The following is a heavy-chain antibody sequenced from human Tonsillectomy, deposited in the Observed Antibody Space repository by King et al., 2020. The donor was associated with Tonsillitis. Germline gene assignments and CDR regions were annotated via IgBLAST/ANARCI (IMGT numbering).Heavy chain of an antibody. CDR3: AKDMGVGATGDAFDI. CDR1: GFTFDDYA. J-gene: IGHJ3*02. D-gene: IGHD1-26*01. Sequence: VQLVESGGGLVQPGRSLRLSCAASGFTFDDYAMHWVRQAPGKGLGWVSCISWNSGSIGYADSVKGRFTSSRDNAKNSLFLQMNRPRAEDTALYYCAKDMGVGATGDAFDIWGQGTMVTVSS. CDR2: ISWNSGSI. V-gene: IGHV3-9*01.